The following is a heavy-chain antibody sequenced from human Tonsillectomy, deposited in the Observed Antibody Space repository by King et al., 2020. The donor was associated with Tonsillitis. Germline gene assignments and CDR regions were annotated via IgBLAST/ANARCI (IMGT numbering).Heavy chain of an antibody. J-gene: IGHJ6*02. V-gene: IGHV1-69*01. CDR3: ARVGEGGPSSYYGMDV. CDR2: SMPMVDRT. CDR1: GDTFSNYA. D-gene: IGHD3-16*01. Sequence: VQLVQSGAEVKKPGSSVKVSCKASGDTFSNYAISWVRQAPGQGVEWMGVSMPMVDRTKKSKKLQGRVTITADESRRTAYLEWSSLRSEDTGVYYCARVGEGGPSSYYGMDVWGQGTTVTVSS.